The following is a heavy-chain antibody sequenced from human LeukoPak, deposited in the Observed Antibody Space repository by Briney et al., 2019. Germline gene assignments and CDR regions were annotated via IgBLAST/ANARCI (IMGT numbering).Heavy chain of an antibody. J-gene: IGHJ4*02. CDR2: ISSSSTYI. CDR1: GFTFSSYN. D-gene: IGHD3-22*01. CDR3: AKALSGSSGYYYPDDFNFDY. V-gene: IGHV3-21*01. Sequence: PGGSLRLSCAASGFTFSSYNMNWVRQAPGKGLEWVSSISSSSTYIYYAESMKGRFTISRVNAKNSLYLQMNSLRAEDTAVYYCAKALSGSSGYYYPDDFNFDYWGQGTLVTVSS.